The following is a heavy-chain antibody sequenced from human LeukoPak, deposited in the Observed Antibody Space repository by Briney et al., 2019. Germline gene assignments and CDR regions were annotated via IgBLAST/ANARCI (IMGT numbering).Heavy chain of an antibody. CDR3: ARDGGIAAAWNDY. D-gene: IGHD6-13*01. CDR2: INPNSGGT. J-gene: IGHJ4*02. Sequence: ASVKVSCKASGYTLTRYYMHWVRQAPGQGREWMGWINPNSGGTNYAQKFQGRVTMTRDTSISTVYMELSRLRSDDTAVYYCARDGGIAAAWNDYWGQGTLVTVSS. V-gene: IGHV1-2*02. CDR1: GYTLTRYY.